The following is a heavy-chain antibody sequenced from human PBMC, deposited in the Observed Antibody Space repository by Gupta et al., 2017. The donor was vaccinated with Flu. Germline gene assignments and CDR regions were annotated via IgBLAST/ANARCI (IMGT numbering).Heavy chain of an antibody. CDR3: ARVVSSSQTLNYYYYYGMDV. D-gene: IGHD6-13*01. Sequence: QVQLVESGGGVVQPGRSLRLSCAASGFTFSSYGMHWVRQAPGKGLEWVAVIWYDGSNKYYADSVKGRFTISRDNSKNTLYLQMNSLRAEDTAVYYCARVVSSSQTLNYYYYYGMDVWGQGTTVTVS. V-gene: IGHV3-33*01. CDR2: IWYDGSNK. J-gene: IGHJ6*02. CDR1: GFTFSSYG.